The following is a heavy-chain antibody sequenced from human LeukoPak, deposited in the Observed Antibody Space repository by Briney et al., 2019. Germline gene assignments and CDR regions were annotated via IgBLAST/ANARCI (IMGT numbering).Heavy chain of an antibody. CDR2: ISTSSSYI. D-gene: IGHD1-7*01. Sequence: GGSLRLSCTASGFSVSSYGMNWVRQAPRKGLEWVSSISTSSSYIYYADSVKGRFTISRDNARNSLYLQMNSLRAEDTAVYYCARDRDWNSGFDYWGQGTLVTVSS. CDR3: ARDRDWNSGFDY. V-gene: IGHV3-21*01. CDR1: GFSVSSYG. J-gene: IGHJ4*02.